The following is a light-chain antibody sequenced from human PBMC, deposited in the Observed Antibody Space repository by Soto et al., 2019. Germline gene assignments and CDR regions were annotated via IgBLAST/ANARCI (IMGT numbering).Light chain of an antibody. CDR1: QSVSIN. J-gene: IGKJ1*01. Sequence: EIVMTQSPATLSVSPGERATLSCRASQSVSINLAWYQQKPGQAPRLLIYGASTRATGIPARFSGSGSGTEFPLTISSLQSEDFAVYYCQHYNNWPPWTFGRGTKVEIK. CDR2: GAS. V-gene: IGKV3-15*01. CDR3: QHYNNWPPWT.